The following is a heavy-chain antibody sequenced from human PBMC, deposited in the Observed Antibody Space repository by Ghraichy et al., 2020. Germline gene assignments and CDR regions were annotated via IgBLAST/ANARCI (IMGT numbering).Heavy chain of an antibody. J-gene: IGHJ3*02. CDR1: GGSVSSYY. V-gene: IGHV4-59*02. CDR3: ASSNLGYCSGDSCYYAFDI. Sequence: SQTLSLTCTVSGGSVSSYYWTWIRQPPGKGLEWIGYVHYSGSANYNPSLKSRVTMSVDTSKNQFSLKLSSVTAADTAVYHCASSNLGYCSGDSCYYAFDIWGQGTMVTVSA. D-gene: IGHD2-15*01. CDR2: VHYSGSA.